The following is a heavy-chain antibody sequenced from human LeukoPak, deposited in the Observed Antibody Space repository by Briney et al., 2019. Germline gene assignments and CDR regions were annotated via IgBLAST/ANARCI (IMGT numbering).Heavy chain of an antibody. CDR3: ARDQVGAQPFDY. D-gene: IGHD1-26*01. CDR1: GGSIGSYY. V-gene: IGHV4-59*12. CDR2: INYSGST. J-gene: IGHJ4*02. Sequence: SETLSLTCSVSGGSIGSYYWSWIRQPPEKGLEWIGYINYSGSTNYNPSLKSRVTVSVDTSKNQLSLKLSSVTAADTAVYYCARDQVGAQPFDYWGQGTLVTVSS.